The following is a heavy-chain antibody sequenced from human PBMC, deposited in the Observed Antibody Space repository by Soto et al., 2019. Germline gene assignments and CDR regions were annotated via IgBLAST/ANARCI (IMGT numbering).Heavy chain of an antibody. CDR3: AKGVDRLWCGELLFNGGAFDI. CDR2: ISGSGGST. J-gene: IGHJ3*02. V-gene: IGHV3-23*01. CDR1: GFTFSSYA. Sequence: GGSLSLSCAASGFTFSSYAMSWVRQAPGKGLEWVSAISGSGGSTNYADSVKGRFSISRDNSKKTLYLQMNSRRAEDTVVYDCAKGVDRLWCGELLFNGGAFDIWGQGTMVTVSS. D-gene: IGHD3-10*01.